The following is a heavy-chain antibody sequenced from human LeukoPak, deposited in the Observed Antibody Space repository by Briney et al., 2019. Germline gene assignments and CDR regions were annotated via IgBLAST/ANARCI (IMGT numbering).Heavy chain of an antibody. CDR1: GYTFTGYY. CDR3: ARGRYVPAVRTHYFDY. Sequence: ASVKVSCKASGYTFTGYYMHWVRQAPGQGLEWMGCINPNSGGTNYAQKFQGRVTMTRDTTISTAYMELSRLRSDDTAVYYCARGRYVPAVRTHYFDYWGQGTLVTVSS. D-gene: IGHD2-2*01. J-gene: IGHJ4*02. V-gene: IGHV1-2*02. CDR2: INPNSGGT.